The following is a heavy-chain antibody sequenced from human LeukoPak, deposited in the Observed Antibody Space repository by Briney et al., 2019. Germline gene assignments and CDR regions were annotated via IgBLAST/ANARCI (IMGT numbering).Heavy chain of an antibody. V-gene: IGHV4-39*07. J-gene: IGHJ4*02. CDR3: ARIGYYYHRGPDSDLYYFDY. CDR1: GGSINSRSYY. D-gene: IGHD3-22*01. CDR2: IYYSGST. Sequence: TSEPLSLTCTVSGGSINSRSYYWGWIRQPPGKGLEWIGNIYYSGSTYYNPSLKSRVTISVDTSKNQFSLKLTSVTAADTAVYFCARIGYYYHRGPDSDLYYFDYWGQGTLVTVSS.